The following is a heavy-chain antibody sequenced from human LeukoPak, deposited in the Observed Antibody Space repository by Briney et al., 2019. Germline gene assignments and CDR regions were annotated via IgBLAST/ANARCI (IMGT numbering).Heavy chain of an antibody. Sequence: GGSLRLSCAASGFTFSSYSMSWVRQAPGKGLEWVSVIYSGGSTYYADSVKGRFTISRDNSKNTLYLQMNSLRAEDTAVYYCARDFAGRYSGYGMDVWGQGATVTVSS. CDR1: GFTFSSYS. D-gene: IGHD2-15*01. CDR2: IYSGGST. J-gene: IGHJ6*02. CDR3: ARDFAGRYSGYGMDV. V-gene: IGHV3-53*01.